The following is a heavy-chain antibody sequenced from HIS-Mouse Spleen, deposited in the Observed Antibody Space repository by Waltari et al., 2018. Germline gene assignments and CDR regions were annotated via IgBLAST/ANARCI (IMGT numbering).Heavy chain of an antibody. V-gene: IGHV4-59*01. Sequence: QVQLQESGPGLVKPSETLSLTCTVSGGSNRSYYWSWSRQPPGKGLEWIGYIYYSGSTNYNPSLKSRITISVDTSKNQFSLKLSSVTAADTAVYYCARGLVAAGIFDYWGQGTLVTVSS. J-gene: IGHJ4*02. CDR3: ARGLVAAGIFDY. CDR2: IYYSGST. D-gene: IGHD1-26*01. CDR1: GGSNRSYY.